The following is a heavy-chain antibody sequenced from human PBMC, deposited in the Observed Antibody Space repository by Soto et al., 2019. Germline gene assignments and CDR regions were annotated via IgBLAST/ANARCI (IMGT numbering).Heavy chain of an antibody. D-gene: IGHD6-13*01. CDR1: GGSISSSSYY. V-gene: IGHV4-39*01. J-gene: IGHJ2*01. CDR3: ARSSSTWYQYFSL. Sequence: QLQLQESGPGLVKPSEILSLTCTVSGGSISSSSYYWGWIRQPPGKRLEWIGSIYSSGNTFYNPSLNSRVSISVDTSKNQFSLRLTSVTTADMAVCYCARSSSTWYQYFSLWGRGAQVTVSS. CDR2: IYSSGNT.